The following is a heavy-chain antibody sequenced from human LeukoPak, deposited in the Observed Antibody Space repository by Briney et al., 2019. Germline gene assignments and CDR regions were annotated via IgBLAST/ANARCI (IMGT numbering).Heavy chain of an antibody. J-gene: IGHJ5*02. D-gene: IGHD3-10*02. CDR3: ATLHRRGDVPYLFDP. CDR2: ISCSCGHT. CDR1: GFTFSNYP. V-gene: IGHV3-23*01. Sequence: GGSLRLSCAASGFTFSNYPMSWVRRAPGKGLEWVSAISCSCGHTHYADSVKGRFTISRDNSKNTLYLQMNSLRGEDTAVLYCATLHRRGDVPYLFDPWGQGTLVTVSS.